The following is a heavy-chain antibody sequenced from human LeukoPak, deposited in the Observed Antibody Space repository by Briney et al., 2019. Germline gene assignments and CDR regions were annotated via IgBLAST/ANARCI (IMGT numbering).Heavy chain of an antibody. CDR1: GFTFSSYS. Sequence: PGRSLRLSCAASGFTFSSYSMNWVRQAPGKGLEWVSSISSSSSYIYYADSVKGRFTISRDNAKNSLYLQMNSLRAEDTAVYNCAKGDFYGSGRDYYYYMDVWGKGTTVTISS. J-gene: IGHJ6*03. V-gene: IGHV3-21*04. CDR2: ISSSSSYI. D-gene: IGHD3-10*01. CDR3: AKGDFYGSGRDYYYYMDV.